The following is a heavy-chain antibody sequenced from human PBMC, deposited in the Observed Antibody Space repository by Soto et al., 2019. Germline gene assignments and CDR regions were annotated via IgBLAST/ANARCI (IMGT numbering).Heavy chain of an antibody. Sequence: GESLKISCQGSGYSFTTYWIAWVRQMPGKGLEWMAITYPGDSETRYSPSFQGQVTTSADKSISTAYLQWNSLRASDTAMYYCARHDYYGLKAFDIWGQGTMVTVSS. J-gene: IGHJ3*02. V-gene: IGHV5-51*01. D-gene: IGHD3-10*01. CDR2: TYPGDSET. CDR3: ARHDYYGLKAFDI. CDR1: GYSFTTYW.